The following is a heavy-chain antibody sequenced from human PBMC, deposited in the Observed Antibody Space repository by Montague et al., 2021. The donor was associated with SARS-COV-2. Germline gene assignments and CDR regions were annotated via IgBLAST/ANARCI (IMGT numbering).Heavy chain of an antibody. CDR1: GDSVSSNSAT. Sequence: CAISGDSVSSNSATWDWIRPSPSSDLECLGRTYYRSMWKSDYARSVKSRIAINPDTSKNQFSLQLSSVTPEDTALYYCVRGIEAAGSYDYWGQGTLVTVSS. CDR2: TYYRSMWKS. D-gene: IGHD6-13*01. CDR3: VRGIEAAGSYDY. J-gene: IGHJ4*02. V-gene: IGHV6-1*01.